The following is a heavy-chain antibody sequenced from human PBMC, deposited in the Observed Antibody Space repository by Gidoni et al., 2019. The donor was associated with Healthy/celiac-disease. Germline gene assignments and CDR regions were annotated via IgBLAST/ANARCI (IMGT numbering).Heavy chain of an antibody. D-gene: IGHD5-12*01. CDR3: ARDQGDGYNTYYFDY. Sequence: QVQLVESGGGVVQPGRSLRLSCAASGFPFSSYGMHWVRQAPGKGLEWVAVIWYDGSNKYYADSVKGRFTISRDNSKNTLYLQMNSLRAEDTAVYYCARDQGDGYNTYYFDYWGQGTLVTVSS. J-gene: IGHJ4*02. CDR2: IWYDGSNK. V-gene: IGHV3-33*01. CDR1: GFPFSSYG.